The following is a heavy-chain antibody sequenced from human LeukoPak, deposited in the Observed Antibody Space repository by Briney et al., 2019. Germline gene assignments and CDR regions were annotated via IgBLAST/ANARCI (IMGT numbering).Heavy chain of an antibody. Sequence: PSQSLSPTCPVDGGSFSGYYSSWVRHPPGGGLEWIGEINLGGSTNYNPAPKSRVTISVDTSKNHFPLKLSSVPAADTAVYYCARFLVRLRRGRVSYYFDYWGQGTLVTVSS. CDR2: INLGGST. J-gene: IGHJ4*02. CDR3: ARFLVRLRRGRVSYYFDY. CDR1: GGSFSGYY. V-gene: IGHV4-34*01. D-gene: IGHD5-12*01.